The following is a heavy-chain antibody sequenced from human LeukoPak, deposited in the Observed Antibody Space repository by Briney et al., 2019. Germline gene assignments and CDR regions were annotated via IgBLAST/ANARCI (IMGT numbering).Heavy chain of an antibody. CDR3: GRHRSGSGTYFIDY. V-gene: IGHV3-7*01. CDR2: MKKDGSET. D-gene: IGHD3-10*01. Sequence: GGSLRLSCVVSGFTFSSYSMICVRHAPGKGLQWVANMKKDGSETKYVDFVKGRFTISRDNAKNSLYLQMNSLRAEDTAVYYCGRHRSGSGTYFIDYWGQGTLVRVSS. CDR1: GFTFSSYS. J-gene: IGHJ4*02.